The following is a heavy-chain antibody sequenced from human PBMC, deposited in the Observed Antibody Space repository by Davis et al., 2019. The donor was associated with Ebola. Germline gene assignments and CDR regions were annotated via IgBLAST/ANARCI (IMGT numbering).Heavy chain of an antibody. V-gene: IGHV3-30-3*01. CDR3: VRGTAMGREHRDFDY. J-gene: IGHJ4*02. D-gene: IGHD5-18*01. CDR2: ISYDGSNK. Sequence: GESLKISCAASGFTFSSYAMHWVRQAPGKGLEWVAVISYDGSNKYYADSVKGRFTISRDNSKNTLYLQMNSLRAEDTAVYYCVRGTAMGREHRDFDYWGQGTLVTVSS. CDR1: GFTFSSYA.